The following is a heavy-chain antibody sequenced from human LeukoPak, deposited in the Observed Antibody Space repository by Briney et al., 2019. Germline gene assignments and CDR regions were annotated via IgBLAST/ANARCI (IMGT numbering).Heavy chain of an antibody. Sequence: GGSLRLSCAASGFTFSSYAMSWVRQAPGKGLEWVSAISGSGGSTYYADSVKGRFTISRDNSKNTLYLQMNSLRAEDTAVYYCAKDLPHSKTYYYGMDVWGQGTTVTVPS. J-gene: IGHJ6*02. V-gene: IGHV3-23*01. CDR3: AKDLPHSKTYYYGMDV. CDR2: ISGSGGST. CDR1: GFTFSSYA.